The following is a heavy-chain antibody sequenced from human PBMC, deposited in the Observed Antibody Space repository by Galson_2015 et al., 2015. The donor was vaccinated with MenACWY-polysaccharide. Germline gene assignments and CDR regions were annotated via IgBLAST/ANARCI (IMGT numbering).Heavy chain of an antibody. V-gene: IGHV1-46*01. CDR2: INPSGGST. J-gene: IGHJ4*01. Sequence: SVKVSCKASGYTFTNYYIHWVRQAPGQGLEWLGFINPSGGSTSYAQKFQGRVTMTRDASTGTVYVDLSSLISEDTAVYYCARNAASGLDYWGHGTLVTVSS. CDR1: GYTFTNYY. D-gene: IGHD2-15*01. CDR3: ARNAASGLDY.